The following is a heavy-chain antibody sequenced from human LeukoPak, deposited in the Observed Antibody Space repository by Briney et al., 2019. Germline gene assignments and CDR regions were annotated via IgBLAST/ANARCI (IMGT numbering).Heavy chain of an antibody. J-gene: IGHJ5*02. CDR3: ARAPPARRYCSSTSCYPNRFDP. V-gene: IGHV1-8*01. CDR1: GYTFTSYD. CDR2: MNPNSDNT. D-gene: IGHD2-2*01. Sequence: ASVKVSCKASGYTFTSYDINRVRQATGQGLEWMGWMNPNSDNTGYAQKFQGRVTMTRNTSISTAYMELSSLRSEDTAVYYCARAPPARRYCSSTSCYPNRFDPWGQGTLVTVSS.